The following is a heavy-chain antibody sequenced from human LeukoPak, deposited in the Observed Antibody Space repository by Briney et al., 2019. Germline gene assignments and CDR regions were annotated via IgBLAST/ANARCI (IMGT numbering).Heavy chain of an antibody. V-gene: IGHV4-38-2*02. D-gene: IGHD3-10*01. Sequence: SETLSLTCTVPGYSISSGYYWGWIRQPPGKGLEWIGSMYHSGTTSYNPSLKSRVTMSVDTSKNQFSLELSSVTAADTAVYYCARVLDYYGSGTRDFDCWGQGTLVTVSS. CDR2: MYHSGTT. J-gene: IGHJ4*02. CDR1: GYSISSGYY. CDR3: ARVLDYYGSGTRDFDC.